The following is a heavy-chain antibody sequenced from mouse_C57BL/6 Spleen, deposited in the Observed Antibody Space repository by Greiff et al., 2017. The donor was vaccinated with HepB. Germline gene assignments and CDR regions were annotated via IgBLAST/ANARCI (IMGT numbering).Heavy chain of an antibody. V-gene: IGHV1-50*01. CDR2: IDPSDSYT. J-gene: IGHJ2*01. Sequence: QVQLQQPGAELVKPGASVKLSCKASGYTFTSYWMQWVKQRPGQGLEWIGEIDPSDSYTNYNQKFKGKATLTVDTSSSTAYMQLSSLTSEDSAVYYCARWWGYYGSSPCDYWGQGTTLTVSS. CDR3: ARWWGYYGSSPCDY. CDR1: GYTFTSYW. D-gene: IGHD1-1*01.